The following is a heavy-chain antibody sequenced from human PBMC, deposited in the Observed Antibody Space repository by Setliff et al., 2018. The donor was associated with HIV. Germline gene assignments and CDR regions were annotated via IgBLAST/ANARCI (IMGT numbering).Heavy chain of an antibody. CDR3: ARHRHTAAGTLDAFDI. J-gene: IGHJ3*02. V-gene: IGHV5-51*01. Sequence: GESLKISCKGSGYSFTSNWIGWVRPMPGTGLEWMGIIHPDDSDTRYSPSFQGQVTISADKSISTAYLQWSTLKAADTAIYYCARHRHTAAGTLDAFDIWGQGTEVTVSS. D-gene: IGHD6-13*01. CDR1: GYSFTSNW. CDR2: IHPDDSDT.